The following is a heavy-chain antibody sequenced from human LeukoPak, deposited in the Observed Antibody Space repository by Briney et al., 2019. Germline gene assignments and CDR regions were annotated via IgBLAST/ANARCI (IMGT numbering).Heavy chain of an antibody. CDR3: ARDSMITFGGVIVFSFDY. V-gene: IGHV1-2*02. CDR2: INPNSGGT. D-gene: IGHD3-16*02. J-gene: IGHJ4*02. CDR1: GYSFTGYF. Sequence: ASVEVSCKASGYSFTGYFIHWVRQAPGQGLEWMGWINPNSGGTNYAQKFQGRVTMTRDTSISTAYMELSRLRSDDTAVYYCARDSMITFGGVIVFSFDYWGQGTLVTVSS.